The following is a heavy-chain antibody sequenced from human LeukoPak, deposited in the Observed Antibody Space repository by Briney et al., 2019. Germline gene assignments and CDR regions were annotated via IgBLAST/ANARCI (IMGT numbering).Heavy chain of an antibody. CDR3: GRGFSIVPAGIPDY. CDR2: INTDGGST. J-gene: IGHJ4*02. D-gene: IGHD2-2*02. CDR1: GFTVGSYW. Sequence: GGSLRLSCAASGFTVGSYWMHWVRQAPGKGLVWVSRINTDGGSTTYADSVKGRFTISRDNAKNTLYLQMNSLRAEDTAVYYCGRGFSIVPAGIPDYWGLGTLVTVSS. V-gene: IGHV3-74*01.